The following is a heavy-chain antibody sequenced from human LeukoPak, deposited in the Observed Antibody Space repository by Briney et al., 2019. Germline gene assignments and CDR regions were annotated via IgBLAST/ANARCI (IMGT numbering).Heavy chain of an antibody. D-gene: IGHD1-26*01. CDR1: GGSISSYY. CDR3: ARGSIVGATTFDY. J-gene: IGHJ4*02. Sequence: SETLSLTCTVSGGSISSYYWSWIRQPPGKGLEWIGFFYYSGNTNYNPSLKSRVTISIDTSKKQLSLKLSSVTAADTAVYYCARGSIVGATTFDYWGQGTLVTVSS. V-gene: IGHV4-59*01. CDR2: FYYSGNT.